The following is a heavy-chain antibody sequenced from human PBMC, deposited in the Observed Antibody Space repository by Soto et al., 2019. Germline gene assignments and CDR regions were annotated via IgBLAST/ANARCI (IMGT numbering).Heavy chain of an antibody. D-gene: IGHD3-22*01. CDR1: GGTFSSYA. CDR2: IIPIFGTA. CDR3: ARDQLRGQYYDSSGYPRFDP. J-gene: IGHJ5*02. V-gene: IGHV1-69*12. Sequence: QVQLVQSGAEVKKPGSSVKVSCKASGGTFSSYAISWVRQAPGQGLEWMGGIIPIFGTANYAQKFQGRVTINAHEPTSTVYMELSSLRSEDTAVYYCARDQLRGQYYDSSGYPRFDPWGQGTLVTVSS.